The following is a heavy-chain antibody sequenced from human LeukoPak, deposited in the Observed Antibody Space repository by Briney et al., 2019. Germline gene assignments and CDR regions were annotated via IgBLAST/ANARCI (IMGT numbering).Heavy chain of an antibody. V-gene: IGHV3-48*02. J-gene: IGHJ1*01. CDR2: ISGSSRTI. CDR3: PLTFQY. Sequence: GGALRLSCAASGFTFSNYDMNWVRQAPGKGLEWVSYISGSSRTIYYADSVKGRFTISRDNAKNSLYLQMNSLRDEDTAVYYCPLTFQYWGQGTLVTVYS. D-gene: IGHD2-21*02. CDR1: GFTFSNYD.